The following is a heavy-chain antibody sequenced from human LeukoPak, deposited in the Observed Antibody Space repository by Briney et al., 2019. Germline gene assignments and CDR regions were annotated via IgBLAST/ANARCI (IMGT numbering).Heavy chain of an antibody. V-gene: IGHV1-18*01. CDR2: ISAYNGNT. CDR3: ARVMWELLQGSGAFDI. D-gene: IGHD1-26*01. Sequence: ASVKVSCKASGGTFSSYGISWVRQAPGQGLEWMGWISAYNGNTNYAQKLQGRVTMTTDTSTSTAYMELRSLRSDDTAVYYCARVMWELLQGSGAFDIWGQGTMVTVSS. CDR1: GGTFSSYG. J-gene: IGHJ3*02.